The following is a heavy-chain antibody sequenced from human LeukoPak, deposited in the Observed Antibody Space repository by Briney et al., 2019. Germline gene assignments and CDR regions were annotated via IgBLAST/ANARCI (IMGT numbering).Heavy chain of an antibody. CDR2: INHSGSA. CDR1: GSSISSGGYS. Sequence: SETLSLTCAVSGSSISSGGYSWRWIRQPPGKGLEWIGEINHSGSANYNPSLMSRVTISLDTSKNHFSLNLSSVTAADTAVYYCARGQGTVTTHWGQGTLVTVSS. CDR3: ARGQGTVTTH. V-gene: IGHV4-30-2*01. D-gene: IGHD4-11*01. J-gene: IGHJ4*02.